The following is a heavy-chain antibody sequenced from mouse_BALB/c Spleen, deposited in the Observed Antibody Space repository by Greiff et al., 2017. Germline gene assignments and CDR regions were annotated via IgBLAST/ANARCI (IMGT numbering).Heavy chain of an antibody. CDR3: ARERDCLAY. V-gene: IGHV7-3*02. Sequence: EVKLVESGGGLVQPGGSLRLSCATSGFTFTDYYMSWVRQPPGKALEWLGFIRNKANGYTTEYSASVKGRFTISRDNSQSILYLQMNTLRAEDSATYYCARERDCLAYWGQGTLVTVSA. CDR2: IRNKANGYTT. CDR1: GFTFTDYY. J-gene: IGHJ3*01.